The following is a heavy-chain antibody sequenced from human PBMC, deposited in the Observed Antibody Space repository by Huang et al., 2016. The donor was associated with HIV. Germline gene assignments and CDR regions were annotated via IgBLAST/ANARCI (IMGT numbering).Heavy chain of an antibody. D-gene: IGHD5-12*01. CDR1: GFTFSNYA. Sequence: EVQLWESGGTLVQPGGSLRLSCGGSGFTFSNYAMSWVRQAPGKGVEWVSFISGSSGTIYYADAGKGRFTISRDNVKKTVYLQMNSLRVEDAAVYYCAKDRGDGYSGYDYDYWGQGTLVTVSS. CDR2: ISGSSGTI. CDR3: AKDRGDGYSGYDYDY. J-gene: IGHJ4*02. V-gene: IGHV3-23*01.